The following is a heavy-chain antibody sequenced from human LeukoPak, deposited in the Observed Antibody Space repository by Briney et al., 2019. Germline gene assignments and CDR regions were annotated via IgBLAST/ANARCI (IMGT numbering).Heavy chain of an antibody. D-gene: IGHD6-13*01. CDR3: VRQYRVAAPADY. CDR2: INSDGSST. V-gene: IGHV3-74*01. CDR1: GFTFSNYW. J-gene: IGHJ4*02. Sequence: GGSLRLSRAASGFTFSNYWMHWVRQAPGKWPVWLSRINSDGSSTSYADSVKGRFTISRDNAKNTLYVQMNSLRDEDTAVYYCVRQYRVAAPADYWGQGTLVTVSS.